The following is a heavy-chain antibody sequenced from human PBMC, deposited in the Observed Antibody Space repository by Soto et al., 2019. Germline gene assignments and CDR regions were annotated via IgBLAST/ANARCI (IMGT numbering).Heavy chain of an antibody. CDR3: ASGTDHYYYYGMDV. Sequence: QPGGSLRLSCAASGFTVSSNYMSWVRQAPGKGLEWVSVIYSGGNTYYADSVKGRFTISRDNSKKTLYLQMNSLRAEDTAVYYCASGTDHYYYYGMDVWGQGTTVTVSS. CDR2: IYSGGNT. V-gene: IGHV3-53*01. J-gene: IGHJ6*02. D-gene: IGHD1-26*01. CDR1: GFTVSSNY.